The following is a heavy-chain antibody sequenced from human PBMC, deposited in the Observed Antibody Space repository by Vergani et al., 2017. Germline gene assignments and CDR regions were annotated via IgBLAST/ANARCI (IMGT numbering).Heavy chain of an antibody. Sequence: QVQLVESGGGVVQPGRSLRLSCAASGFTFSSYGMHWVRQAPGKGLEWVAVIWYDGSNKYYADPVKGRFTISRDNSKNTLYLKMNSLRAEDTAVYYCARDYIEWIQLTGYWGQGTLVTGSS. CDR2: IWYDGSNK. CDR3: ARDYIEWIQLTGY. J-gene: IGHJ4*02. CDR1: GFTFSSYG. D-gene: IGHD5-18*01. V-gene: IGHV3-33*01.